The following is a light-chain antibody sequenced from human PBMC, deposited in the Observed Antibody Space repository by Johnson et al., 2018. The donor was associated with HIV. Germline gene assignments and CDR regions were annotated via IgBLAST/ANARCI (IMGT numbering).Light chain of an antibody. V-gene: IGLV1-51*02. CDR2: ENN. J-gene: IGLJ1*01. Sequence: QSVLTQSPSVSAAPGQKVTISCSGSGSNIGNNYVSWYQQLPGSAPKLLIYENNKRPSGIPGRFSGSKSGTSATLGITGLQTGAEAAYSCGTWDSSLSWVIGTGTKVTGL. CDR3: GTWDSSLSWV. CDR1: GSNIGNNY.